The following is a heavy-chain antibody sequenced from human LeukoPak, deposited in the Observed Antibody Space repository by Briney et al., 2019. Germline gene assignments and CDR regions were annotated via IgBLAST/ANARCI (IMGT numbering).Heavy chain of an antibody. V-gene: IGHV3-7*01. D-gene: IGHD6-19*01. CDR3: ARERDSSGWYPGRDY. J-gene: IGHJ4*02. Sequence: GGSLRLSCAASGFTFSSYWMSWVRQAPGKGLEWVANIKQDGSEKYYVDSVKGRFTISRDNAKNSLYLQMNSLRAEDTAVYYCARERDSSGWYPGRDYWGQGSLVTVSS. CDR2: IKQDGSEK. CDR1: GFTFSSYW.